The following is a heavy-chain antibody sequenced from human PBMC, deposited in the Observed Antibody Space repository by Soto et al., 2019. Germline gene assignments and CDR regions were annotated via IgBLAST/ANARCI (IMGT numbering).Heavy chain of an antibody. CDR3: AKERYSSRSPDFDY. D-gene: IGHD6-13*01. CDR1: GFTFSTYG. Sequence: QVQLVESGGGVVQPGRSLRLSCAASGFTFSTYGMHWVRQAPGKGLEWVAVISYDGTNKYYADSVKGRFTISRDNSKNTVYLQMNSLRAEDRAVYYCAKERYSSRSPDFDYWGQGTLVTVSS. J-gene: IGHJ4*02. V-gene: IGHV3-30*18. CDR2: ISYDGTNK.